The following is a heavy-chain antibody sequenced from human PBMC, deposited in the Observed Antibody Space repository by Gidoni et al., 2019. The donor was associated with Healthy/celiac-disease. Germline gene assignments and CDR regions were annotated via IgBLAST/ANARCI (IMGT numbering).Heavy chain of an antibody. V-gene: IGHV4-34*01. D-gene: IGHD2-15*01. CDR2: INHSGST. CDR1: GGSFSGYY. Sequence: QVQLQQWGAGLLKPSETLSLTCAVYGGSFSGYYWSWFRQPPGKGLEWIGEINHSGSTNYNPSLKSRVTISVDTSKNQFSLKLSSVTAADTAVYYCARFPLLGSGAPFFGYYYYGMDVWGQGTTVTVSS. CDR3: ARFPLLGSGAPFFGYYYYGMDV. J-gene: IGHJ6*02.